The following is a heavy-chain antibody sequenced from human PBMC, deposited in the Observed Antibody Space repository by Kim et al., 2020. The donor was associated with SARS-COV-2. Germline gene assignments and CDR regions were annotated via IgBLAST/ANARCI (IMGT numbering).Heavy chain of an antibody. Sequence: ASVKVSCKASGYTFTSYAMHWVRQAPGQRLEWMGWINAGNGNTKYSQKFQGRVTITRDTSASTAYMELSSLRSEDTAVYYCARDLFPVSYDILTGQIDYWGQGTLVTISS. D-gene: IGHD3-9*01. J-gene: IGHJ4*02. CDR3: ARDLFPVSYDILTGQIDY. V-gene: IGHV1-3*01. CDR2: INAGNGNT. CDR1: GYTFTSYA.